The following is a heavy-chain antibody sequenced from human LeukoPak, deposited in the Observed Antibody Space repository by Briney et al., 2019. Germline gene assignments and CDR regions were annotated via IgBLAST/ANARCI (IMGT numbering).Heavy chain of an antibody. CDR3: AKGSYYYDSSVPDLDY. CDR1: GFTFSSYG. Sequence: GGSLRLSCAASGFTFSSYGMHWVRQAPGKGLEWVAFIRYDGSNKYYADSVKGRFTISRDNSKNTLYLQMNSLRAEDTAVYYCAKGSYYYDSSVPDLDYWGQGTLVTVSS. J-gene: IGHJ4*02. CDR2: IRYDGSNK. V-gene: IGHV3-30*02. D-gene: IGHD3-22*01.